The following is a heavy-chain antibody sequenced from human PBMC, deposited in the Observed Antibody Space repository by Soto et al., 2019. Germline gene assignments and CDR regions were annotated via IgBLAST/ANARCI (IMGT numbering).Heavy chain of an antibody. V-gene: IGHV1-69*13. Sequence: SVKVSCKASGGTFSSYAISWVRQAPGQGLEWMGGIIPIFGTANYAQKFQGRVTITADESTSTAYMELSSLRSEDTAVYYCAREESLLNGHYYYYHGMDVWGQGTTVTVSS. CDR2: IIPIFGTA. J-gene: IGHJ6*02. CDR3: AREESLLNGHYYYYHGMDV. D-gene: IGHD2-21*01. CDR1: GGTFSSYA.